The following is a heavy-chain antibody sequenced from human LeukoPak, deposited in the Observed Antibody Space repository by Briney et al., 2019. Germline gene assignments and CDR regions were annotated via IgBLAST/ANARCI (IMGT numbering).Heavy chain of an antibody. Sequence: SETLSLTCTVSGGSISSGSYYWSWIRQPAGKGLEWIGYIYYSGNTNYNPSLKSRVIISADTSKNQYSLRLSSVTAADTAVYYCARGGVAIPAANNWFDPWGQGTLVTVSS. V-gene: IGHV4-61*10. CDR2: IYYSGNT. CDR1: GGSISSGSYY. CDR3: ARGGVAIPAANNWFDP. J-gene: IGHJ5*02. D-gene: IGHD2-2*01.